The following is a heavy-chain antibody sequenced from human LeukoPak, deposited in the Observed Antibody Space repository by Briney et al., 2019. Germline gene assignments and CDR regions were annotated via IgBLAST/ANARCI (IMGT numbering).Heavy chain of an antibody. V-gene: IGHV1-46*01. CDR2: INPSGGST. J-gene: IGHJ4*02. CDR1: GYTFTSYY. CDR3: ARVIGAEAAFDY. Sequence: GASVKVSCKASGYTFTSYYMHWVRQAPGQGLEWMGIINPSGGSTSYAQKFQGRVTMTRDMSTSTVYMELSSLRSEDTAVYYCARVIGAEAAFDYWGQGTLVTVSS. D-gene: IGHD3-16*01.